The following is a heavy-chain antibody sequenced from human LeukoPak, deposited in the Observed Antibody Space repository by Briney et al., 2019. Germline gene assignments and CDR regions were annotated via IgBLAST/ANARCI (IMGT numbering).Heavy chain of an antibody. CDR1: VYTFTGYY. V-gene: IGHV1-2*02. D-gene: IGHD2-15*01. J-gene: IGHJ3*02. CDR3: ARETGAYCSGGSCYDAFDI. Sequence: GAGVKVSCKASVYTFTGYYMHWVRQAPAQGLEWVGGINPNRGGTNYAQKFQGRVTMTRDTSTSTTSPELSGLRYDDTAVYYCARETGAYCSGGSCYDAFDIWGQGTMVTVSS. CDR2: INPNRGGT.